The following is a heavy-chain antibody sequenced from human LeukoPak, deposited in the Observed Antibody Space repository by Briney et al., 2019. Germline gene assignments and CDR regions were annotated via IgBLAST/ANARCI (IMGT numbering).Heavy chain of an antibody. CDR1: GYTFTSYA. D-gene: IGHD6-19*01. CDR3: ARERRSVAVADLYYYCYYGMDV. Sequence: ASVKVSCKASGYTFTSYAMNWVRQAPGQGLEWMGWINTNTGNPTYAQGFTGRFVFSLDTSVSTAYLQISSLKAEDTAVYYCARERRSVAVADLYYYCYYGMDVWGQGTTVTVSS. V-gene: IGHV7-4-1*02. CDR2: INTNTGNP. J-gene: IGHJ6*02.